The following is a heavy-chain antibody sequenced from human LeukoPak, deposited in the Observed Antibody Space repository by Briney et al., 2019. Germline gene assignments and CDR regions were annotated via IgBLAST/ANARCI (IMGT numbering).Heavy chain of an antibody. D-gene: IGHD2-15*01. J-gene: IGHJ6*02. CDR2: ISTSSSTI. CDR1: GFTFSSYS. Sequence: GGSLRLSCAASGFTFSSYSMNWVRQAPGKGLEWVSYISTSSSTIYCADSVKGRFTISRDNAKNSLYLQMNSLRAEDTAVYYCAGCSGGSCYSRGKYGVDVWGQGTTVIVSS. CDR3: AGCSGGSCYSRGKYGVDV. V-gene: IGHV3-48*01.